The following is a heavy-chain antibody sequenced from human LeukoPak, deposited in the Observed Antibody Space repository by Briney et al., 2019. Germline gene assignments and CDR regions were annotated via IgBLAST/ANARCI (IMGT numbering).Heavy chain of an antibody. CDR3: AKEGYCSSTSCKDAFDI. D-gene: IGHD2-2*01. CDR2: ISYDGSNK. Sequence: GRSLRLSCAASGFTFSSYAMHWVRQAPGKGLEWVAGISYDGSNKYYADSVKGRFTISRDNSKNTLYLQMNSLRAEDTAVYYCAKEGYCSSTSCKDAFDIWGQGTMVTVSS. V-gene: IGHV3-30-3*01. J-gene: IGHJ3*02. CDR1: GFTFSSYA.